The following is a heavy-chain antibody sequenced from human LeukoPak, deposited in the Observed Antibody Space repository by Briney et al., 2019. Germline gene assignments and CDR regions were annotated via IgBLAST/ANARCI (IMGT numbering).Heavy chain of an antibody. D-gene: IGHD2-15*01. Sequence: ASVKVSCKASGGTFSSYAISRVRQAPGQGLEWMGGIIPIFGTASYAQKFQGRVTITTDESTSTAYMELSSLRSEDTAVYYCARWSYCSGGSCYRQRGSAFDIWGQGTMVSVSS. J-gene: IGHJ3*02. CDR1: GGTFSSYA. CDR2: IIPIFGTA. CDR3: ARWSYCSGGSCYRQRGSAFDI. V-gene: IGHV1-69*05.